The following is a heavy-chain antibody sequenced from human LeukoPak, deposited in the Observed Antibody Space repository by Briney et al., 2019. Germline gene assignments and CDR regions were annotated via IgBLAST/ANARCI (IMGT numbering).Heavy chain of an antibody. CDR1: GFTFSTYW. Sequence: GGSLRLSCAASGFTFSTYWMTWVRQAPGKGLEWVANIKKDGSDKYSVDSVKGRFSVSRDNAKNSLYLQMNGLRAEDTAVYYCVRGRLYSNGWYFDFWGQGTLVTVSS. CDR2: IKKDGSDK. V-gene: IGHV3-7*01. J-gene: IGHJ4*02. D-gene: IGHD6-19*01. CDR3: VRGRLYSNGWYFDF.